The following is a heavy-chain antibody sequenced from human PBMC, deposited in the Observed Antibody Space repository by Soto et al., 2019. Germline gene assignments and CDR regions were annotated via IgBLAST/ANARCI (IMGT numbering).Heavy chain of an antibody. CDR3: ARDTPYSSSFDY. CDR1: GFTFSSYS. V-gene: IGHV3-21*01. D-gene: IGHD6-13*01. J-gene: IGHJ4*02. CDR2: ISSSSSYI. Sequence: EVQLVESGGGLVKPGGSLRLSCAASGFTFSSYSMNWVRQAPGKGLEWVSAISSSSSYIYYEGAVKGRFTISRDNAKNSLYLQMNSLRAEDTAVYYCARDTPYSSSFDYWGQGTLVTVSS.